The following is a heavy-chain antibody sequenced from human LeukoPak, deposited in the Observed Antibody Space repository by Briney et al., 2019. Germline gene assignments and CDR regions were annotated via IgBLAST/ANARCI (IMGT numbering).Heavy chain of an antibody. CDR1: GFTFSNYA. V-gene: IGHV3-23*01. D-gene: IGHD3-22*01. CDR3: AKEKKYYYDGSGYPGYDY. CDR2: ISGRGGDT. Sequence: GGSLRLSCAASGFTFSNYAMNWIRQAPGEGLEWVSGISGRGGDTYYADSVKGRFTISRDNSKNTLHLEMNSLRAEDTAVYYCAKEKKYYYDGSGYPGYDYWGQGTLVTVSS. J-gene: IGHJ4*02.